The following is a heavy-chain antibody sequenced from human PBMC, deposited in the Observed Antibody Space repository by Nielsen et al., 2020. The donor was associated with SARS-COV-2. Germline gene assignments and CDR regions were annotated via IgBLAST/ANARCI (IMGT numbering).Heavy chain of an antibody. V-gene: IGHV3-30-3*01. CDR1: GFTFSSYA. D-gene: IGHD3-22*01. Sequence: GSLRLSCAASGFTFSSYAMHWVRQAPGKGLEWVAVISYDGSNKYYADSVKGRFTISRDNSKNTLYLQMNSLRAEDTAVYYCARGSGYGASFDYWGQGTLVTVSS. CDR3: ARGSGYGASFDY. CDR2: ISYDGSNK. J-gene: IGHJ4*02.